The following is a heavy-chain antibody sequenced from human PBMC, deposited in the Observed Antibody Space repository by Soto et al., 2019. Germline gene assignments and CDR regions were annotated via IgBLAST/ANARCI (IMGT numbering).Heavy chain of an antibody. CDR3: ASSVVVPSTMNYFDY. J-gene: IGHJ4*02. V-gene: IGHV5-51*01. CDR2: IFPADSDT. D-gene: IGHD2-15*01. CDR1: VYSFSNYW. Sequence: GASLKIACKGSVYSFSNYWIAWVRQMPGKGLEWMGIIFPADSDTKYSPSFQGQVTISADKSISTAYLQWSSLKASDTAMYYCASSVVVPSTMNYFDYWGQGSLVTVSS.